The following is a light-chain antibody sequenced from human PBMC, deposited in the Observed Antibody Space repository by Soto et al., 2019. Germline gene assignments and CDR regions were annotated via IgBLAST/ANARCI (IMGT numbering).Light chain of an antibody. CDR3: QQYNSYWT. CDR1: QSISSW. Sequence: IHMSQSPSTLYASVGDRGTITCRASQSISSWLAWYKQKPGKAPKVLIYDASSLESGVPSRFSGSGSGTEFTLTISSLQPDDFATYYCQQYNSYWTFGQGTKVDIK. V-gene: IGKV1-5*01. CDR2: DAS. J-gene: IGKJ1*01.